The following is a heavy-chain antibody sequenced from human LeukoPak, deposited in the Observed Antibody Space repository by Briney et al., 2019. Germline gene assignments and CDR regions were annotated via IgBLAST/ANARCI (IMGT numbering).Heavy chain of an antibody. J-gene: IGHJ4*02. V-gene: IGHV3-30*04. D-gene: IGHD6-6*01. CDR1: GFTFSSYA. CDR2: ISYDGSNK. Sequence: GRSLRLSCAASGFTFSSYAMHWVRQAPGKGLEWVAVISYDGSNKYYADSVKGRFTISRDNSKNTLYLQMNNLRAEDTAVYYCARSSHYWGQGTLVTVSS. CDR3: ARSSHY.